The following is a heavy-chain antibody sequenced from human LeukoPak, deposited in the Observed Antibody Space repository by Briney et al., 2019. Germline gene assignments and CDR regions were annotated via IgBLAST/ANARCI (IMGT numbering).Heavy chain of an antibody. CDR2: MYNGGTT. CDR1: GASISGSISGGTYY. J-gene: IGHJ4*02. V-gene: IGHV4-61*02. Sequence: PSRTLSLTCTVSGASISGSISGGTYYWNWIRQPAGKGLEWIGRMYNGGTTINYSPSLKSRVTISVDTSKNQFSLNVTSVTAADTAVYYCARSTNRLDSWGQGTLVTVSS. CDR3: ARSTNRLDS. D-gene: IGHD1-14*01.